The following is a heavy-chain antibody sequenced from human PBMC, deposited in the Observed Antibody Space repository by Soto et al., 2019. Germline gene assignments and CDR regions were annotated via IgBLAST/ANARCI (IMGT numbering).Heavy chain of an antibody. V-gene: IGHV4-31*03. D-gene: IGHD3-22*01. CDR1: GGSISSGGYH. J-gene: IGHJ4*02. Sequence: SETLSLTCTVSGGSISSGGYHWSWIRQHPGKGLEWIGYIYYSGSTYYNPSLKSRVTISVDTSKNQFSLKLSSVTAADTAVYYCARVPDRYDSSGYFDYWGQGTLVTVSS. CDR2: IYYSGST. CDR3: ARVPDRYDSSGYFDY.